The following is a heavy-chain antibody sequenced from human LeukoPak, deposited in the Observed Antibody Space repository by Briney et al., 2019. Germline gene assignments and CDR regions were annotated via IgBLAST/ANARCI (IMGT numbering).Heavy chain of an antibody. D-gene: IGHD4-17*01. Sequence: SETLSLTCTVSGDSVSSYFWSWIRQPPGKGLEWIGHIYYSGSTNYNTSLKSRVTISVDTSKNQFSLKLNSVTAADTALYYCARGGDYGDLRYFDYWGQGTLVTVSS. J-gene: IGHJ4*02. CDR1: GDSVSSYF. CDR3: ARGGDYGDLRYFDY. CDR2: IYYSGST. V-gene: IGHV4-59*02.